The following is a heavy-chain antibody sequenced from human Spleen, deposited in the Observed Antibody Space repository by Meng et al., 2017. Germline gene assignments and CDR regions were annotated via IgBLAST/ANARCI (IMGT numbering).Heavy chain of an antibody. CDR1: GGSISSYY. CDR3: AATPYSSGWTRSFDY. J-gene: IGHJ4*02. D-gene: IGHD6-19*01. V-gene: IGHV4-4*07. Sequence: SETLSLTCTVSGGSISSYYWSWIRQPPGKGLEWIGRIYTSGSTNSHPSLKSRVTMSVDTSKNQSSLKLSSVTAADTAVYYCAATPYSSGWTRSFDYWGQGTLVTVSS. CDR2: IYTSGST.